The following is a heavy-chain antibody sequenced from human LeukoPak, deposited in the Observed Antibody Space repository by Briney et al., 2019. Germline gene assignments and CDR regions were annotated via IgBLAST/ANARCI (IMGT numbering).Heavy chain of an antibody. J-gene: IGHJ4*02. D-gene: IGHD3-16*01. V-gene: IGHV3-23*01. CDR2: ISGSGTNT. CDR3: AKGPGGVFDY. Sequence: GESLRLSCAASGFTFSNYAMSWVRQAPGKGLEWVSAISGSGTNTYYADSVRGRFTISRDNSKSTLYLQMNSLRAEDTAVYYCAKGPGGVFDYWGQGTLVTVSS. CDR1: GFTFSNYA.